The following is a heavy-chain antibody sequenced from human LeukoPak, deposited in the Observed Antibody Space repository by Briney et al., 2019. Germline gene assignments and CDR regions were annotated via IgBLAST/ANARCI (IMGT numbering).Heavy chain of an antibody. CDR2: FYYSGST. CDR3: ARGYCSSTSCYYFDY. CDR1: GGSITSYY. D-gene: IGHD2-2*01. V-gene: IGHV4-59*01. J-gene: IGHJ4*02. Sequence: SETLSLTCTVSGGSITSYYWSWIRQPPGKGLELIGFFYYSGSTNYNPSLKSRVTISLDTSKNQFSLKLTSVTAADTAVYYCARGYCSSTSCYYFDYWGQGTLVTVSS.